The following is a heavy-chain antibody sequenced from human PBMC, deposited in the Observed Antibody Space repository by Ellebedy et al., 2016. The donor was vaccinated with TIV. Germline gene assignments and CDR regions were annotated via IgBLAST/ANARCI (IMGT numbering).Heavy chain of an antibody. J-gene: IGHJ6*02. CDR1: GYSFTSYW. Sequence: GESLKISCKGSGYSFTSYWISWVRQMPGKGLEWMGRIDPSDSYTNYSPSFQGHVTISADNSISTAYLQWSSLKASDTAMYYCARRVLLWFGEVDQFYGMDVWGQGTTVTVSS. CDR3: ARRVLLWFGEVDQFYGMDV. V-gene: IGHV5-10-1*01. D-gene: IGHD3-10*01. CDR2: IDPSDSYT.